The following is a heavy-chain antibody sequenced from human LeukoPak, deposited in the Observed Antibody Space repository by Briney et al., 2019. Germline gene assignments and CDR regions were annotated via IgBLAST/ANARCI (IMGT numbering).Heavy chain of an antibody. V-gene: IGHV4-34*01. CDR1: GGSFSGYY. CDR2: INHSGST. Sequence: SETLSLTCAVYGGSFSGYYWSWLRQPPGKGLEWIGEINHSGSTNYNPSLTSRVTISVDTSKNQFSLKLSSVTAADTAVYYCARKGGDYEASWFDPWGQGTLVTVSS. CDR3: ARKGGDYEASWFDP. D-gene: IGHD4-17*01. J-gene: IGHJ5*02.